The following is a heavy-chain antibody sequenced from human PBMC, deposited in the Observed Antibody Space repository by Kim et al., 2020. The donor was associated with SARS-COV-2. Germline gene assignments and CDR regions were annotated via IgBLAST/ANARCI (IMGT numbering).Heavy chain of an antibody. Sequence: ASVKVSCKASGYTFTSYAMHWVRQAPGQRLEWMGWINAGNGNTKYSQKFQGRVTITRDTSASTAYMELSSLRSEDTAVYYCASLPHDYGDYGEYYYYGMDVWGQGTTVTVSS. CDR2: INAGNGNT. CDR3: ASLPHDYGDYGEYYYYGMDV. J-gene: IGHJ6*02. D-gene: IGHD4-17*01. CDR1: GYTFTSYA. V-gene: IGHV1-3*01.